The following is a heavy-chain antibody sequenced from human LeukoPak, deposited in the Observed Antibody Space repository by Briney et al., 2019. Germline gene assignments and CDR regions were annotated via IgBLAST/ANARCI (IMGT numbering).Heavy chain of an antibody. V-gene: IGHV3-30*18. D-gene: IGHD3-22*01. Sequence: GGSLRLSCAASGFTFSSYGMHWVRQAPGKGLEWVAVISYDGSNKYYADSVKGRFTISRDNSKNTLYLQMNSLRAEDTAVYYCAKDRYYYDSSGYPLTDWGQGTLVTVSS. CDR2: ISYDGSNK. CDR1: GFTFSSYG. CDR3: AKDRYYYDSSGYPLTD. J-gene: IGHJ4*02.